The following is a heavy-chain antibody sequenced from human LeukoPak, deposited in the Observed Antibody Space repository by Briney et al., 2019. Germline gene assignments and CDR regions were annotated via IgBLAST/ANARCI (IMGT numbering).Heavy chain of an antibody. CDR2: IKSQTGGGTT. D-gene: IGHD1-26*01. CDR3: TRVGTTWFHS. V-gene: IGHV3-15*01. Sequence: GGSLRLSCAASGFTFSDAWMSWVRQAPGKGLEWVGRIKSQTGGGTTDHAAPVKGRFSISRDDSKNTLYLQMNSLKTEDTAVYYCTRVGTTWFHSWGQGTLVTVSS. CDR1: GFTFSDAW. J-gene: IGHJ5*01.